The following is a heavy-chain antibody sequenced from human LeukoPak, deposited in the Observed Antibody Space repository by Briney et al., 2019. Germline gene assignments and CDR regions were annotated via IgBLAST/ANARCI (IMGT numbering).Heavy chain of an antibody. J-gene: IGHJ4*02. Sequence: ASVRVSCKASGYTFTGYDINWVRQATGQGLKWMGWMNPNTGDTGYAQKFQGRVTMTRNSSIDTAYMELSGLRSEDTAVYYCTRGSLSGSSRDYWGQGTLLTVSS. D-gene: IGHD1-26*01. CDR1: GYTFTGYD. CDR3: TRGSLSGSSRDY. CDR2: MNPNTGDT. V-gene: IGHV1-8*01.